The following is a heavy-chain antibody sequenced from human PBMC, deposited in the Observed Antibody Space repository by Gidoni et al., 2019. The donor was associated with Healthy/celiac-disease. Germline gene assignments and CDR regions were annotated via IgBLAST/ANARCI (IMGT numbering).Heavy chain of an antibody. CDR2: IIPIFGTA. CDR1: GRTFSSYA. J-gene: IGHJ5*02. D-gene: IGHD2-15*01. CDR3: ARGAYCSGGSCYVPWFDP. Sequence: QVQLVQSGAEVKKPGSSVQVSCTASGRTFSSYAISGVRQAPGQGLEWMGGIIPIFGTANYAQKCQGRVTITADESTSTAYMELSSLRSEDTAVYYCARGAYCSGGSCYVPWFDPWGQGTLVTVSS. V-gene: IGHV1-69*01.